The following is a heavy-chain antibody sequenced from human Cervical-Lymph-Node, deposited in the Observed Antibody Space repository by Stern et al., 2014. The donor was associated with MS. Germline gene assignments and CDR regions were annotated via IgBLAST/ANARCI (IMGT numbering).Heavy chain of an antibody. V-gene: IGHV2-5*02. Sequence: QITLKESGPTLVKPTQTLTLTCPFSGFSLNTSGEGVVWIRQPPGKDLEWLAVIYWDADERYSPTLNSRLTITKDTSKNQVVLTMANMDPVDTGTYYCAHTTVTFDEAYGLDVWGQGTTVTVSS. CDR3: AHTTVTFDEAYGLDV. CDR1: GFSLNTSGEG. D-gene: IGHD4-17*01. CDR2: IYWDADE. J-gene: IGHJ6*02.